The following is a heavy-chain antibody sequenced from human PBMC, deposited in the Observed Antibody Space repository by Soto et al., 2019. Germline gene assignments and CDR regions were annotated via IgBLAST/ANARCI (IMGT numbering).Heavy chain of an antibody. CDR2: IIPIFGTA. J-gene: IGHJ4*02. CDR1: GGTFSSYA. V-gene: IGHV1-69*12. D-gene: IGHD2-15*01. CDR3: GRRFCSGGRWYGFDY. Sequence: QVQLVQSGAEVKKPGSSVKVSCKASGGTFSSYAISWVRQAPGQGLEWMGGIIPIFGTANYAQKFQGRVRMTGDESTSTANMELSGMSADDTAVNICGRRFCSGGRWYGFDYWGLGTLVAVAS.